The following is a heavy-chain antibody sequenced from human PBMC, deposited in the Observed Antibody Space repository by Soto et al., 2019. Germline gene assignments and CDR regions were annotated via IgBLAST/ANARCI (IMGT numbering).Heavy chain of an antibody. CDR3: ASDRGGADWASERLDV. J-gene: IGHJ3*01. D-gene: IGHD3-9*01. V-gene: IGHV1-46*01. CDR1: GYIFPSRY. CDR2: INRSGGDT. Sequence: QVQLVQSGAEVKKPGASVKVSCKTAGYIFPSRYMHWVRQAPGPGLEWRAIINRSGGDTIDAQRFQGRVTVTSDTSTNTDYMELGARRFEVTAVYFCASDRGGADWASERLDVWSQGTRVTVSS.